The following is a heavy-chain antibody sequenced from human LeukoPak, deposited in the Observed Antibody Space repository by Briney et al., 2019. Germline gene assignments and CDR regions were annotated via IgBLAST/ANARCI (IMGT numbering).Heavy chain of an antibody. CDR3: AKDISYDSSGYYFDY. D-gene: IGHD3-22*01. CDR1: GFTFDDYA. CDR2: ISWNSGSI. V-gene: IGHV3-9*01. Sequence: PGRSLRLSCAASGFTFDDYAMHWVRQAPGKGLEWVSGISWNSGSIGYADSVKGRFTISRDNAKNSLYLQMNSLRAEDTALYYCAKDISYDSSGYYFDYWGQGTLVTVSS. J-gene: IGHJ4*02.